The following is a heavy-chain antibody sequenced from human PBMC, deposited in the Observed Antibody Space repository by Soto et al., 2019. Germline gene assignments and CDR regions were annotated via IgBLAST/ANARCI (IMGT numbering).Heavy chain of an antibody. D-gene: IGHD5-18*01. V-gene: IGHV3-23*01. CDR2: ISGSGGST. Sequence: GGSLRLSCAASGFTFSSYAMSWVRQAPGKGLEWVSAISGSGGSTYYADSVKGRFTISRDNSKDTLYLQMNSLRAEDTAVYYCAKDGYSYGRPFDYWGQGTLVTVSS. CDR3: AKDGYSYGRPFDY. J-gene: IGHJ4*02. CDR1: GFTFSSYA.